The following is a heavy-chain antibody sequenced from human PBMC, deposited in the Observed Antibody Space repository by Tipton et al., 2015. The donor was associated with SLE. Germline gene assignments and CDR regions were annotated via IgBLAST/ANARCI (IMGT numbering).Heavy chain of an antibody. D-gene: IGHD2-8*01. CDR3: ARGGPSVLIRNSYFDY. V-gene: IGHV4-38-2*02. CDR2: IYHTGST. Sequence: LRLSCTVSGYSISSGYYWAWIRQPPGKGLEWIGTIYHTGSTDYNPSLKSRVTISVDTSKNQFSLKVRALTAADTAVYYCARGGPSVLIRNSYFDYWGQGTLVTVSS. CDR1: GYSISSGYY. J-gene: IGHJ4*02.